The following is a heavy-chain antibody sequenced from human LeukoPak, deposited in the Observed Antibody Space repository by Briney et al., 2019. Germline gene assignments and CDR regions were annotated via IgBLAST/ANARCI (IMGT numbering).Heavy chain of an antibody. J-gene: IGHJ4*02. CDR2: INSDGSST. CDR3: ARDPSAADLFDY. D-gene: IGHD6-13*01. V-gene: IGHV3-74*01. CDR1: GFTFSSYW. Sequence: GGSLRLSCAASGFTFSSYWMHWVRQAPGKGLVWVSRINSDGSSTSYADSAKGRFTISRDNAKNTLYLQMNSLRAEDTAVYYCARDPSAADLFDYWGQGTLVTVSS.